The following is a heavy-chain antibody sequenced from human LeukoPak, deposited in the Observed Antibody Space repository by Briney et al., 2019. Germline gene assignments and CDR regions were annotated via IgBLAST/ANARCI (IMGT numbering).Heavy chain of an antibody. J-gene: IGHJ1*01. D-gene: IGHD3-22*01. Sequence: PGGSLRLSCAASGFTFSKYWMHWVRQVPGKGLVWVSLINGDGSTTNYADFVKGRFTISRDNAKSTLSLQVNSLRAEDTAVYYCATGNYYDSRGYYTFGYWGQGTLVTVSS. CDR2: INGDGSTT. CDR1: GFTFSKYW. V-gene: IGHV3-74*01. CDR3: ATGNYYDSRGYYTFGY.